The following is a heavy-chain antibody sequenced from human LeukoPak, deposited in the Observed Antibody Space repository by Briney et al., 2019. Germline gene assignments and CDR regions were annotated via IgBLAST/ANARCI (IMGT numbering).Heavy chain of an antibody. V-gene: IGHV3-23*01. CDR3: AKDGGLWVSAHWGDS. D-gene: IGHD7-27*01. CDR2: ISGTGGNT. J-gene: IGHJ4*02. CDR1: GFTFAGYA. Sequence: GGSLRLSCAASGFTFAGYAMSWVRQAPGKGLEWVSAISGTGGNTYYADSVKGRFTVSRDNSKNTLFLQMNSLRAEDTAVYYCAKDGGLWVSAHWGDSWGRGTLVTVSS.